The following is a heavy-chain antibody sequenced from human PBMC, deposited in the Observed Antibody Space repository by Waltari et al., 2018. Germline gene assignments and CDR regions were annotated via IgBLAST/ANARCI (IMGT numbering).Heavy chain of an antibody. D-gene: IGHD2-2*01. CDR2: ISEDGSRI. Sequence: EVQLVESGGGLVQPGESLRLSCAASGFTFGSFWMHWVRQVSGKGLVWVSSISEDGSRIGYADSVKGRFTISRENAKNTLYLQTNRLRGDDTAVYYCVRGFSTSPSSYWGQGALVTVSS. CDR3: VRGFSTSPSSY. CDR1: GFTFGSFW. J-gene: IGHJ4*02. V-gene: IGHV3-74*01.